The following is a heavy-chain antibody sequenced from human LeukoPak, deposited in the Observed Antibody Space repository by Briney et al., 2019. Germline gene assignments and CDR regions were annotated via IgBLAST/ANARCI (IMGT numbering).Heavy chain of an antibody. CDR1: GFTFSSYS. CDR3: ARAVHGGNSAFHY. Sequence: GGSLRLSCAASGFTFSSYSMNWVRQAPGKGLEWVSSISSSSSYIYYADSVKGRFTISRDNAKNSLYLQMNSLRAEDTAVYYCARAVHGGNSAFHYWGQGTLVTVSS. D-gene: IGHD4-23*01. CDR2: ISSSSSYI. J-gene: IGHJ4*02. V-gene: IGHV3-21*01.